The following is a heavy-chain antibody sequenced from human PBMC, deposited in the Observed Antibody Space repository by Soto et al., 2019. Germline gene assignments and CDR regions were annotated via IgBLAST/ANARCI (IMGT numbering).Heavy chain of an antibody. Sequence: PGGSLRLSCAASGFTFSSYGMNWVRQAPGKGLEWVSSISSSSSYIYYADSVKGRFTISRDNAKNSLCLQMSSLRAEDTAVYYCASLRESLLGYLDLWGRGXLVTVYS. CDR2: ISSSSSYI. V-gene: IGHV3-21*01. J-gene: IGHJ2*01. D-gene: IGHD3-3*01. CDR1: GFTFSSYG. CDR3: ASLRESLLGYLDL.